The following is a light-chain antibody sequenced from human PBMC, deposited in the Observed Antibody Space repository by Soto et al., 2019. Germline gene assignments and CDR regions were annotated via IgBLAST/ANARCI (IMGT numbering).Light chain of an antibody. V-gene: IGKV3-20*01. Sequence: EIVLTQSPGSLSLSPGERATLSCRASQSVDSSFFAWYQQKPGQAPRLLIYGASNRATGIPDRLSGSGSGTDCTLTISRLEPEDFAVYYCQQYVSSVTFGQGTKVQIK. CDR2: GAS. J-gene: IGKJ1*01. CDR1: QSVDSSF. CDR3: QQYVSSVT.